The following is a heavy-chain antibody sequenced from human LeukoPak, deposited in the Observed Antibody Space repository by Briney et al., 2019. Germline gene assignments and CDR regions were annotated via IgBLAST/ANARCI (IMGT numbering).Heavy chain of an antibody. V-gene: IGHV3-30*04. CDR1: GFTFSSYA. Sequence: GGSLRLSCAASGFTFSSYAMSWVRQAPGKGLEWVAVISYDGSNKYYADSVKGRFTISRDNSKNTLYLQMNSLRAEDTAVYYCAKDLRETGTTDHWGQGTLVTVSS. CDR3: AKDLRETGTTDH. CDR2: ISYDGSNK. J-gene: IGHJ4*02. D-gene: IGHD1-7*01.